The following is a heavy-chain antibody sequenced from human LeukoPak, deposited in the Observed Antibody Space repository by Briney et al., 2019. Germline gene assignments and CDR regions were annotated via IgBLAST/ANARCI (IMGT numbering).Heavy chain of an antibody. CDR3: ARDRGWLQSDY. CDR1: GYTFTSYG. D-gene: IGHD5-24*01. J-gene: IGHJ4*02. V-gene: IGHV1-18*01. Sequence: ASVKVSCKASGYTFTSYGISWVRQAPGQGLEWMGWISAYNGNTNYAQKLQGRVTMTTDTSTSTAYMELSWLKLDDTAVYYCARDRGWLQSDYWGQGTLVTVSS. CDR2: ISAYNGNT.